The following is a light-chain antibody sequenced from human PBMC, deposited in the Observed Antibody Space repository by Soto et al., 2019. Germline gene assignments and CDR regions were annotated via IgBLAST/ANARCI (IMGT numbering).Light chain of an antibody. Sequence: TQSPGTLSLSPGERATLSCRASQNIRGNELAWYQQKPGKAPKLLIYKASSLESGVPSRFSGSGSGTEFTLTISSLQPDDFATYYCQQYNSYRRTFGQGTKVEIK. CDR1: QNIRGNE. CDR2: KAS. CDR3: QQYNSYRRT. J-gene: IGKJ1*01. V-gene: IGKV1-5*03.